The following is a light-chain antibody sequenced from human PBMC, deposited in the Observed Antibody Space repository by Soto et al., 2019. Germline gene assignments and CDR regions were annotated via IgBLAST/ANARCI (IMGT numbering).Light chain of an antibody. V-gene: IGKV3-15*01. J-gene: IGKJ3*01. CDR2: DAS. CDR1: QSVSNN. CDR3: HQDNKWPSFT. Sequence: EIVMTQSPGTLSVSPGERATLLCRASQSVSNNLARYQQKPGQAPRLLIYDASTRATGIPARFSGSGSGTEFTLTIISLQSEDYAVYYCHQDNKWPSFTFGPGTQVDIK.